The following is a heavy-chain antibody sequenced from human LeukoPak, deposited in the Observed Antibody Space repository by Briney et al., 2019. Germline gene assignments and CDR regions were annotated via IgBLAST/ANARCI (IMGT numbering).Heavy chain of an antibody. D-gene: IGHD2-15*01. CDR2: IGSTTE. J-gene: IGHJ5*01. CDR1: VFTFRSYS. Sequence: GGSLRLSCAAWVFTFRSYSMNWVRQARGKGREGVSYIGSTTEYYADSVKGRFTISRDSAKNSLYLQMNSLRAEDTAVYYCARDRGYCSGGICYGNWFDSWGQGTLVTVSS. CDR3: ARDRGYCSGGICYGNWFDS. V-gene: IGHV3-48*01.